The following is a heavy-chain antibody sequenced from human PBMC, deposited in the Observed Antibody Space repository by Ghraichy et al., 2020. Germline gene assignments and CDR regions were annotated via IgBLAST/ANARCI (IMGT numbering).Heavy chain of an antibody. Sequence: GGSLRLSCAASGFTFRNYWMTWVRQGPGKGLEWVANIKLDGSEKDYVDSVKGRFTISRDNTKNSLYLQMNSLRAEDSAVYYCVAISWHAFDIWGQGTMVTVSS. CDR3: VAISWHAFDI. D-gene: IGHD6-13*01. CDR2: IKLDGSEK. V-gene: IGHV3-7*03. J-gene: IGHJ3*02. CDR1: GFTFRNYW.